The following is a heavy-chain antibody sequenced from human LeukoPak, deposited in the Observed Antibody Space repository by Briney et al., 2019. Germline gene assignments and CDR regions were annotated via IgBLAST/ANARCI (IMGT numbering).Heavy chain of an antibody. Sequence: GGSLRLSCAASGFTFSSYWMSWVRQAPGKGLEWVANIKQDGSEKYYVDSVKGRFTISRDNAKNSLYLQMNSLRAEDTAVYYCARDYYGSGSVDWFDPWGQGTLVTVSS. CDR2: IKQDGSEK. D-gene: IGHD3-10*01. J-gene: IGHJ5*02. CDR3: ARDYYGSGSVDWFDP. CDR1: GFTFSSYW. V-gene: IGHV3-7*01.